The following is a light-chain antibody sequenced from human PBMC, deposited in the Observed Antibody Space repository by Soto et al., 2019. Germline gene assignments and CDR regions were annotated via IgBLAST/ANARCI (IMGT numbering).Light chain of an antibody. Sequence: EVVMTQSPATLSVSPGERATLSCRAGQSVNANFAWYQQKPGQAPRLLIHGASNRATGIPASFSGSGFGTEFILTISSQQSEYFAVYYCQQHNTRLWTFGQGTKVEI. CDR2: GAS. J-gene: IGKJ1*01. V-gene: IGKV3-15*01. CDR3: QQHNTRLWT. CDR1: QSVNAN.